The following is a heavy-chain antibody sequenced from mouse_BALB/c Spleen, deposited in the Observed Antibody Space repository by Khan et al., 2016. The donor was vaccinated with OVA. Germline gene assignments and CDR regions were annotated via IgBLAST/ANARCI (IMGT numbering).Heavy chain of an antibody. CDR2: IYPGSGHP. V-gene: IGHV1-63*01. CDR1: GYAFTNYW. CDR3: ARSGGYSYYWYFDV. J-gene: IGHJ1*01. D-gene: IGHD2-3*01. Sequence: QVQQQQSGTELVRPGTSVKISCKASGYAFTNYWLGWIKQRPGHGLEWIGNIYPGSGHPYYNEKFKGKAKLTADKSSSTAYMQLSSLTSEDSAVYFCARSGGYSYYWYFDVWGAGTTVTVSS.